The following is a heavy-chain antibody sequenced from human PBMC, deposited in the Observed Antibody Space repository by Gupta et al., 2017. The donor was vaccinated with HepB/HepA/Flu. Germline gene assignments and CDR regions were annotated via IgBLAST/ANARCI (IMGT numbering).Heavy chain of an antibody. Sequence: QVTLKESGPVLVKPTETLTLTCTVSGFSFTNARMGVSWIRQPPGKALEWLAHIFSNEEKSYSSSLRSRLNISKDTSKSQVVLTLTNMDPVDTGTYFCARIVGYTYGQNWFAPWGQGTLVSVSS. CDR3: ARIVGYTYGQNWFAP. J-gene: IGHJ5*02. V-gene: IGHV2-26*01. CDR2: IFSNEEK. D-gene: IGHD2-8*01. CDR1: GFSFTNARMG.